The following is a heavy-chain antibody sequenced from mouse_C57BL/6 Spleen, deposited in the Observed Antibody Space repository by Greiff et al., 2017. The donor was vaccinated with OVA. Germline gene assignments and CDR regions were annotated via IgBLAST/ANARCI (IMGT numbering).Heavy chain of an antibody. J-gene: IGHJ2*01. CDR2: INPSNGGT. D-gene: IGHD1-1*01. V-gene: IGHV1-53*01. CDR1: GYNFPSYW. CDR3: ARNYYYGSSWNYFDY. Sequence: QVQLQQPGTELVKPGASVKLSCKASGYNFPSYWKHRVKQRPGQGLEWIGNINPSNGGTNYNEKFKSKATLTVDKSSSTAYMQLSSLTSEDSAVYYCARNYYYGSSWNYFDYWGQGTTLTVSS.